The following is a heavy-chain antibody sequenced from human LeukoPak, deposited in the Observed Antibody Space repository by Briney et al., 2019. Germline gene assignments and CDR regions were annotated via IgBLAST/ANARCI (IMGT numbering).Heavy chain of an antibody. CDR1: GFTFITSW. V-gene: IGHV3-7*01. Sequence: GGSLRLSCSASGFTFITSWMNWVRQAPGKGLEWVASITPNGSKKYYVVSVRGRFTISRDDDKNSVYLQMNSLRAEDTAVYYCARDRAYKAFDYWGQGNLVSVSS. D-gene: IGHD5-24*01. CDR2: ITPNGSKK. CDR3: ARDRAYKAFDY. J-gene: IGHJ4*02.